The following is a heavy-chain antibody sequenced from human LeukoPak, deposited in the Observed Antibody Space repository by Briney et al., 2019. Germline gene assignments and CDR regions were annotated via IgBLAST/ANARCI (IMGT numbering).Heavy chain of an antibody. V-gene: IGHV3-23*01. CDR2: ISAGDST. CDR1: AFTFNSYA. CDR3: AKPRGLTIVGAHFDY. Sequence: GGSLRLSCAASAFTFNSYAMSWVRQAPGKGLEWVSTISAGDSTYYPDSVKGRFIISRDNSKSTLYLQMNSLRAEDTALYYCAKPRGLTIVGAHFDYWGQGTLVTVSS. J-gene: IGHJ4*02. D-gene: IGHD1-26*01.